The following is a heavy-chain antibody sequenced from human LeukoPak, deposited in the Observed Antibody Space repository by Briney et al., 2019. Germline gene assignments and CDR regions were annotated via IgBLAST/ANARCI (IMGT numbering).Heavy chain of an antibody. Sequence: PSETLSLTCTVSTGSISSGGCYWSWIRQLPGKGLEWIGYIYYSGSTYYNPSLKSRVTISVDTSKNQFSLKLDSVTAADTAVYYCARASTYYYDSSGTEFDYWGQGTLVTVSS. CDR1: TGSISSGGCY. CDR2: IYYSGST. D-gene: IGHD3-22*01. J-gene: IGHJ4*02. CDR3: ARASTYYYDSSGTEFDY. V-gene: IGHV4-31*03.